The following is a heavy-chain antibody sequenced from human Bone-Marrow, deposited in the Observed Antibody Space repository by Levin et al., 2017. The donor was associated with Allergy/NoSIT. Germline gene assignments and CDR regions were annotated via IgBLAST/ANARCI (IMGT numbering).Heavy chain of an antibody. D-gene: IGHD2-2*01. CDR1: GGSISSSNW. CDR3: ARDRDVLVPTYDY. CDR2: IYHSGST. Sequence: SETLSLTCAVSGGSISSSNWWSWVRQPPGKGLEWIGEIYHSGSTNYNPSLKSRVTISVDKSKNQFSLKLSSVTAADTAVYYCARDRDVLVPTYDYWGQGTLVTVSS. V-gene: IGHV4-4*02. J-gene: IGHJ4*02.